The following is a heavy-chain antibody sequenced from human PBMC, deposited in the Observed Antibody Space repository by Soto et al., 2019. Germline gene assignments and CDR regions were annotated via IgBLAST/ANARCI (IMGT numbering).Heavy chain of an antibody. J-gene: IGHJ4*02. Sequence: PGGLQRLCCAAAGVNCRGYGMRWVRQDPGKGLEWVAVISYDGSNKYYADSVKGRFTISRDNSKNTLYLQMNSLRAEDTAVYYCATLFSGSYEVYWVQGTLVTGSS. CDR1: GVNCRGYG. D-gene: IGHD1-26*01. CDR2: ISYDGSNK. V-gene: IGHV3-30*03. CDR3: ATLFSGSYEVY.